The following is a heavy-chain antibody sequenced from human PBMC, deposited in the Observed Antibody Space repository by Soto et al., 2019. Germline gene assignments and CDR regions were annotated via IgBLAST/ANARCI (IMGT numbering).Heavy chain of an antibody. V-gene: IGHV3-30*03. J-gene: IGHJ6*02. CDR3: ARLDYGGNSGGMDV. CDR2: ISYDGSNK. CDR1: VFTFSSYG. D-gene: IGHD4-17*01. Sequence: GGSLRLSCSASVFTFSSYGMHWFRQAPGKGLEWVAVISYDGSNKYYADSVKGRFTISRDNSKNTLYLQMNSLRAEDTAVYYCARLDYGGNSGGMDVWGQGTTVTVSS.